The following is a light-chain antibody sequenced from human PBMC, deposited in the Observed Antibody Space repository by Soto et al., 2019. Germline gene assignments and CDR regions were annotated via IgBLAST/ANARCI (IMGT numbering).Light chain of an antibody. J-gene: IGLJ1*01. V-gene: IGLV1-40*01. CDR1: SSNIGAGYD. CDR2: GNS. CDR3: QSYDSSLSGYV. Sequence: QSVLTQPPSLSGAPGQRVTISCTGSSSNIGAGYDVHWYQQLPGTAPKLLIYGNSNRPSGVPDRFSGSKSGTSASLAITGLQAEDEADYSCQSYDSSLSGYVFGTGTKVTVL.